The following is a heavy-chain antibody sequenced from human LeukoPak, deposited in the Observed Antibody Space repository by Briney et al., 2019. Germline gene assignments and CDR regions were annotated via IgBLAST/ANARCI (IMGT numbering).Heavy chain of an antibody. CDR1: GGSISSSSYY. J-gene: IGHJ4*02. CDR3: ARRGSSFWSGYYFDY. V-gene: IGHV4-39*01. D-gene: IGHD3-3*01. Sequence: SETLSLTCTVSGGSISSSSYYWGWIRQPPGKGLEWIGSIYYSGSTYYNPSLKSRVTISVDTSKNQFSLKLGSVTAADTAVYYCARRGSSFWSGYYFDYWGQGTLVTVSS. CDR2: IYYSGST.